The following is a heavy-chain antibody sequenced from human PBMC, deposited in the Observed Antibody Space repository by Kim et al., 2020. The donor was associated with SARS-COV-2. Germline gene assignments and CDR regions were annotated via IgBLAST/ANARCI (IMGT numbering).Heavy chain of an antibody. J-gene: IGHJ4*02. Sequence: PPLKRRATMSVSTSKNQFSLKLSSVTAADTAVYYCARPQCRGSGSYPLDYWGQGTLVTVSS. V-gene: IGHV4-4*08. D-gene: IGHD3-10*01. CDR3: ARPQCRGSGSYPLDY.